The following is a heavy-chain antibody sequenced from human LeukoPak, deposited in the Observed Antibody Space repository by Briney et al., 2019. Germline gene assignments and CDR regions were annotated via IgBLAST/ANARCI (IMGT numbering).Heavy chain of an antibody. CDR2: IYYSGST. J-gene: IGHJ6*03. CDR1: GGSISSYY. Sequence: SETLSLTCTVSGGSISSYYWSWIRQPPGKGLEWIGFIYYSGSTNYNPSLKSRVTISVDTSKNQFSLKLSSVTAADTAVYYCARVNYYYYMDVWGKGTTVTVSS. V-gene: IGHV4-59*08. CDR3: ARVNYYYYMDV.